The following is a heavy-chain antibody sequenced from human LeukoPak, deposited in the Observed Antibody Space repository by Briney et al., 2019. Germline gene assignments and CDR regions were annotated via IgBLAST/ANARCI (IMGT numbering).Heavy chain of an antibody. CDR1: GCTFSTYA. D-gene: IGHD3-10*01. V-gene: IGHV3-23*01. J-gene: IGHJ4*02. Sequence: GGSLRLSCAASGCTFSTYAMSWVRQAPGKGLEWVSAIGGSGDFTYYAEYVRGRFTISRDNSKKTLYLQMNSLRAEDTAVYYCAKADRGWGVITKDWGQGTLVTVSS. CDR3: AKADRGWGVITKD. CDR2: IGGSGDFT.